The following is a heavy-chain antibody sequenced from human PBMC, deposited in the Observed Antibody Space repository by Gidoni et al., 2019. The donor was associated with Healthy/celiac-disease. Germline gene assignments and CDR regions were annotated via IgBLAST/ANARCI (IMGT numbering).Heavy chain of an antibody. J-gene: IGHJ4*02. CDR1: GFTFSSSA. CDR3: ARGQNPDYYSILSPPVLDY. Sequence: EVQLVESGGGLVQPGGSLRLSCAASGFTFSSSAMHWVRQAPGKGLEYVSAISSKGGSTYYANSVKGRFTISRDNSKNTLYLQMGSLRSEDMAVYYCARGQNPDYYSILSPPVLDYWGQGTLVTVSS. D-gene: IGHD3-10*01. V-gene: IGHV3-64*01. CDR2: ISSKGGST.